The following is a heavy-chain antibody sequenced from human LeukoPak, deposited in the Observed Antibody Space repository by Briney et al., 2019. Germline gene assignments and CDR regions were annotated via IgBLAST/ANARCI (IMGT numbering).Heavy chain of an antibody. Sequence: GRSLRLSCAASGFTFSSYGMHWVRQAPGKGLEWVAVIWYDGSNKYYADSVKGRFTISRDNPKNTLYLQMNSMRAEDTAVYYCASLQGDFDYWGQGTLVTVSS. CDR3: ASLQGDFDY. CDR1: GFTFSSYG. CDR2: IWYDGSNK. J-gene: IGHJ4*02. D-gene: IGHD1-26*01. V-gene: IGHV3-33*01.